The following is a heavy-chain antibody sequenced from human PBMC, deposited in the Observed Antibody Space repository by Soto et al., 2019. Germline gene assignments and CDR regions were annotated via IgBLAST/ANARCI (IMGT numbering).Heavy chain of an antibody. CDR1: GSSINSSGYY. D-gene: IGHD6-25*01. J-gene: IGHJ4*01. CDR3: GRLPSRHVLDY. Sequence: SETLSLTCTVSGSSINSSGYYWGWIRQPPGKGLEWIGSMFYGVSTYYNPSLKSRVTVSVDTSKNQFSLNLRSVTAADTAVYYCGRLPSRHVLDYWGQGTMVTVSS. CDR2: MFYGVST. V-gene: IGHV4-39*01.